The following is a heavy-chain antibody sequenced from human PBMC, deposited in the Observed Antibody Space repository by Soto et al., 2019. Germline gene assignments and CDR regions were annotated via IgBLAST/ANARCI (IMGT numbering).Heavy chain of an antibody. CDR2: ISYDGSNK. J-gene: IGHJ4*02. CDR3: VKDHCSGGSCYPVLDY. V-gene: IGHV3-30*18. CDR1: GFTFSSYG. D-gene: IGHD2-15*01. Sequence: QVQLVESGGGVVQPGRSLRLSCGASGFTFSSYGMHWVRQAPGNRLEWVAVISYDGSNKYYADSVKGRFTISRDNSKNTMYLQMNSLRAEDTAVYYCVKDHCSGGSCYPVLDYWGQGTLVTVSS.